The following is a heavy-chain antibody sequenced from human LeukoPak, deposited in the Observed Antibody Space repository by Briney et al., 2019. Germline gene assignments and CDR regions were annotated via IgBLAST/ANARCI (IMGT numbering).Heavy chain of an antibody. V-gene: IGHV4-31*03. CDR2: IYYSGST. CDR3: ARGPVISSWLFDY. D-gene: IGHD6-13*01. Sequence: SETLSLTCTVSGGSISSGGYYWSWIRQHPGKGLEWIGYIYYSGSTYYNPSLKSRVTISVDTSKNQFSLKLSSVTAADTAVYYCARGPVISSWLFDYWGQGTLVTVSS. J-gene: IGHJ4*02. CDR1: GGSISSGGYY.